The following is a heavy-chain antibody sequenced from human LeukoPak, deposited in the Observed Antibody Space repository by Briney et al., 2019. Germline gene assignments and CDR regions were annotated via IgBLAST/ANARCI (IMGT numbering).Heavy chain of an antibody. J-gene: IGHJ4*02. Sequence: GGSLRLSCEAAGFTFSGYAMSWVRQAPGKGLEWVSAVSGSGLSTYYADSVKGRFTISRDNSKNTLYLQMNSVRAEDTAVYYCAKSPYDHWGQGTLVTVSS. CDR3: AKSPYDH. V-gene: IGHV3-23*01. CDR2: VSGSGLST. CDR1: GFTFSGYA.